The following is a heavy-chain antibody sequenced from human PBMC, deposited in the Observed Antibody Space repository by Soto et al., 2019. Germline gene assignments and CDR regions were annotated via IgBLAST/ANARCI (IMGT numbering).Heavy chain of an antibody. CDR2: IYHSGST. CDR3: ARMVRGVIIKRYFDY. CDR1: GYSISSGYY. D-gene: IGHD3-10*01. V-gene: IGHV4-38-2*01. Sequence: SETLSLTCAVSGYSISSGYYWGWIRQPPGKGLGWIGSIYHSGSTYYNPSLKSRVTISVDTSKNQFSLKLSSVTAADTAVYYCARMVRGVIIKRYFDYWGQGTLVTVSS. J-gene: IGHJ4*02.